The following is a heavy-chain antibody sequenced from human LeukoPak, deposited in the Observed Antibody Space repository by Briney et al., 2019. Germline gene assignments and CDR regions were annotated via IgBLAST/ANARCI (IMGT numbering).Heavy chain of an antibody. J-gene: IGHJ4*02. Sequence: GGSLRLSCAASGFTFSSYGMHWVRQAPGKGLEWVAPKWYDGSNKYYADSVKGRLTISRDNSKNTLYLQMNSLRAEDTAVYYCAREGPRGNSQFDYWGQGTLVTVSS. CDR3: AREGPRGNSQFDY. CDR1: GFTFSSYG. CDR2: KWYDGSNK. V-gene: IGHV3-33*01. D-gene: IGHD2/OR15-2a*01.